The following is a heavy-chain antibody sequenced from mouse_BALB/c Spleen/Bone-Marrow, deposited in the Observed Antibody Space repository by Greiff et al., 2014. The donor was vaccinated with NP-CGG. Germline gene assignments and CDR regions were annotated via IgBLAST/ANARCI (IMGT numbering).Heavy chain of an antibody. J-gene: IGHJ2*01. V-gene: IGHV14-4*02. CDR3: NADPIT. CDR1: GFNIKDYY. Sequence: VQLQQSGAELVRSGASVKLSCTASGFNIKDYYMNWVKQRPEQGLEWIGWIDPENGDTEYASKFQGRATMTADTSSNTAYLQLSSLTSEDTGVYYCNADPITWGQGTTLTVSS. CDR2: IDPENGDT.